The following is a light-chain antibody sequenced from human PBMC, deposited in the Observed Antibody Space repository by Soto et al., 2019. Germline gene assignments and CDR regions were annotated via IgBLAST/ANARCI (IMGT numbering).Light chain of an antibody. Sequence: QYALTQPPSVSGSPGQSVTISCSGTSSDVGGYSFVSWYQQHPGNTPKLIIYDVRNRPSGVPDRFSGSKSGNTASLTISGLQAEDEAHYYCCSYAGMYSVIFGGGTKLTVL. CDR2: DVR. CDR1: SSDVGGYSF. CDR3: CSYAGMYSVI. V-gene: IGLV2-11*01. J-gene: IGLJ2*01.